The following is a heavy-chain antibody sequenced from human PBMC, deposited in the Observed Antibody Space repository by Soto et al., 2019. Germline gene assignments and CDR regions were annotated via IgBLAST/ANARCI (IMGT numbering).Heavy chain of an antibody. CDR2: INAGNGNT. D-gene: IGHD6-19*01. CDR3: AREVGGWYTRNWFDP. J-gene: IGHJ5*02. V-gene: IGHV1-3*01. Sequence: ASVKVSCKASGYTFTSYAMHWVRQAPGQRLEWMGWINAGNGNTKYSQKFQGRVTITRDTSASTAYMELSSLRSDDTAVYYCAREVGGWYTRNWFDPRGQGTLVTVSS. CDR1: GYTFTSYA.